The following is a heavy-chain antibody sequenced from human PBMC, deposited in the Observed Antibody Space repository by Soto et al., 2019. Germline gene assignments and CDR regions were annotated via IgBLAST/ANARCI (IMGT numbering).Heavy chain of an antibody. CDR2: INHSGST. V-gene: IGHV4-34*01. D-gene: IGHD6-6*01. CDR1: GGSFSGYY. CDR3: ARGRRVSSSSRFDY. J-gene: IGHJ4*02. Sequence: SSTLSLTCAVYGGSFSGYYWSWIRQPPGKGLEWIGEINHSGSTNYNPSLKSRVTISVDTSKNQFSLKLSSVTAADTAVYYCARGRRVSSSSRFDYWGQGTLVTVSS.